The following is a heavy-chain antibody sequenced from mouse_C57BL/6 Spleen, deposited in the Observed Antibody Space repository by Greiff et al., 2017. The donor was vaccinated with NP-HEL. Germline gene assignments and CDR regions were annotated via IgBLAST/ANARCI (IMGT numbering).Heavy chain of an antibody. CDR3: ARQLRDNAMDY. Sequence: ESGPGLVKPSQSLSLTCSVTGYSITSGYYWNWIRQFPGNKLEWMGYISYDGSNNYNPSLKNRISITRDTSKNQFFLKLNSVTTEDTATYYCARQLRDNAMDYWGQGTSVTVSS. CDR2: ISYDGSN. V-gene: IGHV3-6*01. D-gene: IGHD3-2*02. J-gene: IGHJ4*01. CDR1: GYSITSGYY.